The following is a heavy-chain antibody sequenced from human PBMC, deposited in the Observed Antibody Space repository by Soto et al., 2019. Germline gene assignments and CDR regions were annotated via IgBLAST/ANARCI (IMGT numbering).Heavy chain of an antibody. Sequence: QVQRVQSGAEVQKPGASVKVSCKTSGYTFNDFGITWVRQAPGLGLEWLGWIYSKAGTINFAPKFQGRVIMTTDTSTSTAYMELTRLTFDDSGVYFCARDIGFDIDYWGQGTLDTVS. D-gene: IGHD3-10*01. CDR1: GYTFNDFG. V-gene: IGHV1-18*01. CDR2: IYSKAGTI. J-gene: IGHJ4*02. CDR3: ARDIGFDIDY.